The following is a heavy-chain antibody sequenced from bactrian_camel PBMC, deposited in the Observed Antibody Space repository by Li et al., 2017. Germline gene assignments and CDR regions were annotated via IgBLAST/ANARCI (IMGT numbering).Heavy chain of an antibody. CDR1: GFQFSDYP. V-gene: IGHV3S10*01. CDR3: AADFRHCWVMEGSETPLNFAY. Sequence: VQLVESGGGLVQPGGSLRLSCIASGFQFSDYPMSWVRQAPGEGCEVVATIRLDGSTDYAESVKGRFTISKDNAVNTLTVALQMNNLKPEDTAMYYCAADFRHCWVMEGSETPLNFAYWGQGTQVTVS. J-gene: IGHJ4*01. CDR2: IRLDGST. D-gene: IGHD3*01.